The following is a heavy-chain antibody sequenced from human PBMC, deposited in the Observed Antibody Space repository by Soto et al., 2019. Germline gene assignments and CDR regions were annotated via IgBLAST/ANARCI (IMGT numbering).Heavy chain of an antibody. Sequence: GGSLRLSCAASGFTFSSYGMHWVRQAPGKGLEWVAVIWYDGSNKYYADSVKGRFTISRDNSKNTLYLQMNSLRAEDTAVYYCARADSSSWYFDYWGQGTLVTVSS. J-gene: IGHJ4*02. CDR1: GFTFSSYG. D-gene: IGHD6-13*01. V-gene: IGHV3-33*01. CDR3: ARADSSSWYFDY. CDR2: IWYDGSNK.